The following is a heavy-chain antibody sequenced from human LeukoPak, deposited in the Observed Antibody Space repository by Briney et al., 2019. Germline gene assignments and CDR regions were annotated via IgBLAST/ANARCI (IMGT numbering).Heavy chain of an antibody. CDR1: GYTFTNYA. J-gene: IGHJ5*02. CDR2: INAGNGNT. Sequence: ASVKVSCKASGYTFTNYAMHWVRQAPGQRLEWMGWINAGNGNTKYSQKFQGRVTITRDTSASTAYMELSSLRSEDTAVYYCARDQHSSSSGWFDPWGQGTLVTVSS. CDR3: ARDQHSSSSGWFDP. D-gene: IGHD6-6*01. V-gene: IGHV1-3*01.